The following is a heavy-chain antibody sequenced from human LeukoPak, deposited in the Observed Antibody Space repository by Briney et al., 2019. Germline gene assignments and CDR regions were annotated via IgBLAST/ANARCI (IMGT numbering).Heavy chain of an antibody. CDR3: ARGGSGDIFDI. V-gene: IGHV3-53*01. CDR2: IYGGGST. Sequence: PGGSLRLSCAASGFTVSSNYMSWVRQAPGKGLEWVSVIYGGGSTDYADSVKGRFTISRDSLKNTLYLQMNSLRAEDTAVYYCARGGSGDIFDIWGQGTMVTVSS. J-gene: IGHJ3*02. D-gene: IGHD2-21*01. CDR1: GFTVSSNY.